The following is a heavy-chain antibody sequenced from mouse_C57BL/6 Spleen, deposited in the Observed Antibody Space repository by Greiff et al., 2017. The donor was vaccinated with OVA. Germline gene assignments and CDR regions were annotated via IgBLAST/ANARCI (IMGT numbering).Heavy chain of an antibody. J-gene: IGHJ2*01. CDR2: IYPGSGSP. CDR1: GYTFTNYW. D-gene: IGHD3-2*02. V-gene: IGHV1-55*01. Sequence: VQLQQPGAELVKPGASVKLSCKASGYTFTNYWITWVKQRPGQGLEWIGAIYPGSGSPTSNQKFKGKANLPVDTSSSTAYMQLSSLTSEDSAVYYCARVTAQSLYFDYWGKGTTLTVSS. CDR3: ARVTAQSLYFDY.